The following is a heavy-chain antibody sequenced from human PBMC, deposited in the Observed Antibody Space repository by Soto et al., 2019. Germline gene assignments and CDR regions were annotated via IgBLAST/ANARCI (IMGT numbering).Heavy chain of an antibody. CDR2: IYYSGST. J-gene: IGHJ3*02. D-gene: IGHD4-17*01. CDR3: ARETLYGDYYAFDI. CDR1: GGSISSGDYY. Sequence: QVQLQESGPGLVKPSQTLSLTCTVSGGSISSGDYYWSWIRQPPGKGLEWIGYIYYSGSTYYNPSLKSRVTISVDTSKHQFSLKLSSVTAANTAVYYCARETLYGDYYAFDIWGQGTMVTVSS. V-gene: IGHV4-30-4*01.